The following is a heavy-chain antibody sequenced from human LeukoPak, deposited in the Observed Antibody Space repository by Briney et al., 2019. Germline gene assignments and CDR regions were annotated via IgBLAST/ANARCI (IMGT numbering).Heavy chain of an antibody. CDR1: GFTFSDYY. CDR3: ARDARAVAGTIFSLRSPKTIYCFDY. J-gene: IGHJ4*02. Sequence: PGGSLRLSCAASGFTFSDYYMSWIRQAPGKGLEWVSYISSSGSTIYYADSVKGRLTISRDNAKNSLYLQMNSLRAEDTAVYYCARDARAVAGTIFSLRSPKTIYCFDYWGQGTLVTVSS. CDR2: ISSSGSTI. D-gene: IGHD6-19*01. V-gene: IGHV3-11*01.